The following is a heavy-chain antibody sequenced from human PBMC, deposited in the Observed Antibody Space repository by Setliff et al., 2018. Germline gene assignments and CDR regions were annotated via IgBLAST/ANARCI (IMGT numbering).Heavy chain of an antibody. V-gene: IGHV4-4*08. CDR1: GGSFSGYY. Sequence: PSETLSLTCTVSGGSFSGYYWSWIRQPPGKGLEWIGYVHTSGRTNYNPSLKSRATISVDTSKSQFSLNLSNVTAADTAVYYCASGLGFDYWGPGSLVTVSS. CDR2: VHTSGRT. D-gene: IGHD7-27*01. J-gene: IGHJ4*01. CDR3: ASGLGFDY.